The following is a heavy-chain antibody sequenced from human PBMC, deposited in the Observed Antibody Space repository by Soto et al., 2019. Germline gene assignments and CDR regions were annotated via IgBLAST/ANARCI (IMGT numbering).Heavy chain of an antibody. J-gene: IGHJ4*02. D-gene: IGHD1-26*01. V-gene: IGHV3-23*01. Sequence: GGSLRLSCAASGFTFSNHPMSWVRQAPGKGLEWVSAISDDGSSTYYADSVKGRFTISRDNSKNTLYVQMNSLRPEDTAVYYCAKFHRDNASSFDNWGQGTQVTVSS. CDR2: ISDDGSST. CDR1: GFTFSNHP. CDR3: AKFHRDNASSFDN.